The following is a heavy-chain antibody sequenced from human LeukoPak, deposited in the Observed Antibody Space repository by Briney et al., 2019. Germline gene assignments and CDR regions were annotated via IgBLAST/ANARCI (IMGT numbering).Heavy chain of an antibody. Sequence: GESLKISCKGSGYSFTSYWIGWVRQMPGKGLGWMGIIYPGDSDTRYSPSFQGQVTISADRSISTAYLQWSSLQASDTAIYYCARFGVTDKWFDPWGQGTLVTVSS. CDR2: IYPGDSDT. CDR3: ARFGVTDKWFDP. D-gene: IGHD2-21*02. V-gene: IGHV5-51*01. J-gene: IGHJ5*02. CDR1: GYSFTSYW.